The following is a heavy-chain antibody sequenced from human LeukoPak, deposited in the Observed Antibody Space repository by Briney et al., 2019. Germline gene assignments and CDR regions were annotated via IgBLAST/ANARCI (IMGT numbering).Heavy chain of an antibody. CDR3: AKGSGYYFDD. Sequence: GGSLRLSCAAAGFTFSSYGIHWVRQAPGKGREWVAFIGYNGSNKYYADSVKGRFTISRDNSKNPLYLQMNSLGAEDTAVYYCAKGSGYYFDDWGQGTLVTVSS. CDR1: GFTFSSYG. CDR2: IGYNGSNK. D-gene: IGHD3-22*01. J-gene: IGHJ4*02. V-gene: IGHV3-30*02.